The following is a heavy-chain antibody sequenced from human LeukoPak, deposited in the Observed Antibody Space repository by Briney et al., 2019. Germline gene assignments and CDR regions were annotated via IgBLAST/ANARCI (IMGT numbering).Heavy chain of an antibody. Sequence: SETLSLTCAVSGGSISSSSSICWTWVRQPPGKGLEWIGSIYYSGRTYYNPSLKSRVTISVDTSKNQFSLKLSSVTAADTAVYYCARLVVAMAGIGDYYHGMDVWGQGTTVTVSS. J-gene: IGHJ6*02. CDR1: GGSISSSSSI. D-gene: IGHD6-19*01. V-gene: IGHV4-39*01. CDR2: IYYSGRT. CDR3: ARLVVAMAGIGDYYHGMDV.